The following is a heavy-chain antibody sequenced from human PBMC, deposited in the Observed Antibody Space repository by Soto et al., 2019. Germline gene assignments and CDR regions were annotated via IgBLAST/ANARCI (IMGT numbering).Heavy chain of an antibody. CDR3: ASLSNSPPYGDYYHAFDI. D-gene: IGHD4-17*01. J-gene: IGHJ3*02. V-gene: IGHV1-69*06. CDR1: GSTFRSYA. CDR2: IIPIFGTA. Sequence: SVKVSCKACGSTFRSYAISWVRQAPGQGLEWMGGIIPIFGTANYAQKFQGRVTITADKSTSTAYMELSSLRSEDTAVYYCASLSNSPPYGDYYHAFDIWGQGTMVTV.